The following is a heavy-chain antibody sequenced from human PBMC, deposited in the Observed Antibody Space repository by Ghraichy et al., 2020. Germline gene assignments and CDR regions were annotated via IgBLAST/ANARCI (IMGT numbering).Heavy chain of an antibody. CDR1: GASISSSTDY. D-gene: IGHD2-21*02. CDR3: ARHRIYCGGDCSPYKVDY. CDR2: TYRNANN. V-gene: IGHV4-39*01. Sequence: SETLSLTCIVSGASISSSTDYWVWIRQPPGKGLEWIATTYRNANNYYNPSLGSRITISVDTSQNQFSLRLSSVTAADTAIYYCARHRIYCGGDCSPYKVDYWGRGSLVTVSS. J-gene: IGHJ4*02.